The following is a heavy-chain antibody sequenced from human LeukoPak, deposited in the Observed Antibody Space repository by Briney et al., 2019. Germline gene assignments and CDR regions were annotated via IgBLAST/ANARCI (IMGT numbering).Heavy chain of an antibody. J-gene: IGHJ4*02. CDR1: GGSISSSDYY. CDR3: ASYMIQGPYHFDY. D-gene: IGHD3-16*01. V-gene: IGHV4-39*01. CDR2: IYYSGTT. Sequence: SETLSLTCTVSGGSISSSDYYWAWVRQPPGKGLEWLGSIYYSGTTYYKPSLKSRVTVSVDTSKNQFSLKLSSVTAADTAVYFCASYMIQGPYHFDYWGQGTLVSVSS.